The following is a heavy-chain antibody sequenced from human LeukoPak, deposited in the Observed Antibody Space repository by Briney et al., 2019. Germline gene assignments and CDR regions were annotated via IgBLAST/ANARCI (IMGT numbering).Heavy chain of an antibody. D-gene: IGHD1-7*01. V-gene: IGHV3-21*01. J-gene: IGHJ3*02. CDR1: GFTFRSYS. CDR2: ISTSSSYI. Sequence: PGGSLRLSCAASGFTFRSYSMNWVRQAPGKGLEWVSSISTSSSYICYADSVKGRFTISRDNAKNSLYLQMNSLRAEDTALYYCARDMPLALELDAFDIWGQGTMVTVSS. CDR3: ARDMPLALELDAFDI.